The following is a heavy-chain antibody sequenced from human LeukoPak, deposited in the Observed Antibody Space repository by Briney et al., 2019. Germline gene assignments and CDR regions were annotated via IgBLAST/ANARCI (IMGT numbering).Heavy chain of an antibody. Sequence: GGTLRLSCAASGFTFSSYGMSWVRQAPGKGLEWVSAISPSGDSTAYSDSVKGRFTISRDNPKNTLYLQMNSLRAEDTALYYCAKERGYREYDLDYWGQGTLVTVSS. CDR3: AKERGYREYDLDY. V-gene: IGHV3-23*01. CDR1: GFTFSSYG. J-gene: IGHJ4*02. CDR2: ISPSGDST. D-gene: IGHD5-12*01.